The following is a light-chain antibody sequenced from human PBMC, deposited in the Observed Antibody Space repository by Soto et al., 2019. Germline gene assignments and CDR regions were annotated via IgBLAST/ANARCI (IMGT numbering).Light chain of an antibody. CDR1: QSISSY. Sequence: DIQMTQSSSSLSASVGDRVTITCRASQSISSYLNWYQQKPGKAPKLLIYAASSLQSGVPSRFSGSGSGTDFTLTISSLQPEDFATYYCQQSYSTLYTFGQGTKVEI. J-gene: IGKJ2*01. V-gene: IGKV1-39*01. CDR2: AAS. CDR3: QQSYSTLYT.